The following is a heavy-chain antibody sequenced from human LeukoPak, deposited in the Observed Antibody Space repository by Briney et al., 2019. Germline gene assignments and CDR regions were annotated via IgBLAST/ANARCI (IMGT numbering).Heavy chain of an antibody. V-gene: IGHV1-24*01. CDR3: ARDRTTVTTFDWFDP. D-gene: IGHD4-11*01. CDR1: GYTLTELS. J-gene: IGHJ5*02. CDR2: FDPEDGET. Sequence: ASVKVSCKVSGYTLTELSMHWVRQAPGKGLEWMGGFDPEDGETIYAQKFQGRVTMTTDTSTSTAYMELRSLRSDDTAVYYCARDRTTVTTFDWFDPWGQGTLVTVSS.